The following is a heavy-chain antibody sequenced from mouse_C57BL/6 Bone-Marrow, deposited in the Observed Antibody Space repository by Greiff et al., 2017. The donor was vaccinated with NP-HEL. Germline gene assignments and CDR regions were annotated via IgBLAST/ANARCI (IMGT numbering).Heavy chain of an antibody. V-gene: IGHV1-54*01. D-gene: IGHD1-3*01. CDR1: GYAFTNYL. CDR3: APNNYFFMEY. CDR2: INPGSGGT. J-gene: IGHJ4*01. Sequence: QVQLQQSGAELVRPGTSVKVSCKASGYAFTNYLIEWVKQRPGQGLEWIGVINPGSGGTNYNEKFKGKATLTADKSSSTAYMQLSSLTSEYSAVYFCAPNNYFFMEYWGQGTSVPGSS.